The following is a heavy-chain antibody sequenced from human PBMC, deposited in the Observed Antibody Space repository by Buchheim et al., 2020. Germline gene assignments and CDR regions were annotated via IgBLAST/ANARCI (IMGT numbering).Heavy chain of an antibody. CDR3: AKGGPSTLFGVVIPESDY. V-gene: IGHV3-23*01. D-gene: IGHD3-3*01. CDR2: ISGSAGST. J-gene: IGHJ4*02. Sequence: EVQLLESGGGLVQPGGSLRLSCAASGFTFSSYAMSWVRQAPGKGLEWVSGISGSAGSTYYADSVKGRFTISRDNSKNTLYLQMKSLRAEDTAVYYCAKGGPSTLFGVVIPESDYWGQGTL. CDR1: GFTFSSYA.